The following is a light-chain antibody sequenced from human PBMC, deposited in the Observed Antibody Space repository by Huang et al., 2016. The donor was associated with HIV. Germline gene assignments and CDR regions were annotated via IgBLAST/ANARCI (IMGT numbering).Light chain of an antibody. CDR2: EAS. Sequence: DIQMTQSPSSLSASVGDRVTITCQASQDINNYLNWDQQKPGKAPNLLIYEASNLEEGVPSRFSGSGSGSDFTVTITSLQPEDVATYYCQQYDSLPYTFGQGTKLEIK. CDR3: QQYDSLPYT. V-gene: IGKV1-33*01. CDR1: QDINNY. J-gene: IGKJ2*01.